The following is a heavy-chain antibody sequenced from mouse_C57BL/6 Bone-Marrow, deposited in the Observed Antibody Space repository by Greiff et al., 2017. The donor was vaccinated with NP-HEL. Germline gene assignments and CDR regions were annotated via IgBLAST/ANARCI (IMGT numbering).Heavy chain of an antibody. CDR3: ASHLYYGGSSPCYAMEC. CDR1: GYTFTSYW. CDR2: IDPSDSYT. Sequence: QVQLQQPGAELVKPGASVKLSCKASGYTFTSYWMQWVKQRPGQGLEWIGEIDPSDSYTNYNQKFKGKATLTVDTSSSPAYMQLSSLTSGDSAVYYGASHLYYGGSSPCYAMECWGQGTSVTVAS. J-gene: IGHJ4*01. V-gene: IGHV1-50*01. D-gene: IGHD1-1*01.